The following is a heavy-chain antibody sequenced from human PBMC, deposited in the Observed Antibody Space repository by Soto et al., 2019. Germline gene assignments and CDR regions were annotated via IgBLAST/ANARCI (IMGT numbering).Heavy chain of an antibody. CDR3: AKDSNPNEAVDY. V-gene: IGHV3-23*01. Sequence: GGSLRLSCAASGFTFSIYAMSCVRQAPGKGLEWVSAISGSGGSTYYADSVKGRFTISRDNSKNTLYLQMNSLRAEDTAVYYCAKDSNPNEAVDYWGQGTLVTVSS. CDR2: ISGSGGST. J-gene: IGHJ4*02. CDR1: GFTFSIYA. D-gene: IGHD1-1*01.